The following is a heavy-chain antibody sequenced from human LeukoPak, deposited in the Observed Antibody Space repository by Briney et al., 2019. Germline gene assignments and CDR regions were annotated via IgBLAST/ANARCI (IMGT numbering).Heavy chain of an antibody. CDR3: ARLSSLDAFDI. V-gene: IGHV3-21*01. J-gene: IGHJ3*02. Sequence: PGGSLRLSCAASGFTFSSYSMNWVRQAPGKGLEWVSSISSSSSYIYYADSVEGRFTISRDNAKNSLYLQMNSLRAEDTAVYYCARLSSLDAFDIWGQGTKVTVSS. CDR2: ISSSSSYI. CDR1: GFTFSSYS.